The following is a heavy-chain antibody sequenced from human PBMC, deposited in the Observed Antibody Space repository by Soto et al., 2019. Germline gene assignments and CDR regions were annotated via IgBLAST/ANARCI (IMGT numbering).Heavy chain of an antibody. D-gene: IGHD3-22*01. CDR3: ARAERYYDSSGYYS. CDR2: IYYSGST. J-gene: IGHJ5*02. V-gene: IGHV4-61*08. CDR1: GGSVSSGGYY. Sequence: SETLSLTCTVSGGSVSSGGYYGSWIRQHPGKGLEWIGYIYYSGSTNYNPSLKSRVTISVDTSKNQFSLKLSSVTAADTAVYYCARAERYYDSSGYYSWGQGTLVTSPQ.